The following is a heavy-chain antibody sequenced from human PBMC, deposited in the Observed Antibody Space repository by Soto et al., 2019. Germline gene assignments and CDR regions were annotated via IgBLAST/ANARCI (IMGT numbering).Heavy chain of an antibody. CDR1: GFTFSSYG. J-gene: IGHJ4*02. D-gene: IGHD4-17*01. V-gene: IGHV3-64D*06. Sequence: PGGSLRLSCSASGFTFSSYGVHWVRQAPGKGLECVSAISSDGGSTYYADSVKGRFTISRDNSKNTLYLQMSSLGADDTALYYCVRRVTTHRSPGYYFDYWGQGTLVTVSS. CDR2: ISSDGGST. CDR3: VRRVTTHRSPGYYFDY.